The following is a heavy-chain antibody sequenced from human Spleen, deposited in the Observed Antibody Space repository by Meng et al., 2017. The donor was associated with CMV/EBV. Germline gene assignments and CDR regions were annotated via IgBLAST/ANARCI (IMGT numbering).Heavy chain of an antibody. J-gene: IGHJ6*02. CDR1: GFTFDDYA. Sequence: GGSLRLSCAASGFTFDDYAMHWVRQAPGKGLEWVSGISWNSGSIGYADSVKGRFTISRDNAKNSLYLQMNSLRAEDTAVYYCARDSATVNHYYYYGMDVWGQGTTVTVSS. CDR2: ISWNSGSI. CDR3: ARDSATVNHYYYYGMDV. D-gene: IGHD4-17*01. V-gene: IGHV3-9*01.